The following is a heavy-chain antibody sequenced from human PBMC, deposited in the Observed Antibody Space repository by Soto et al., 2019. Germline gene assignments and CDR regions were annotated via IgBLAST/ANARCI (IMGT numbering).Heavy chain of an antibody. CDR3: AREIGRGAAQTNYMDV. Sequence: EVQLVESGGGLVQPGGSLRLSCAASGFTVSGNYMSWVRQAPGKGLEWVSVIYGGGSTFYADSVKGRFTISRDNSKNTVYLQMNSPRAEDAGVYYCAREIGRGAAQTNYMDVWGKGTTVTVS. CDR1: GFTVSGNY. V-gene: IGHV3-66*01. J-gene: IGHJ6*03. CDR2: IYGGGST. D-gene: IGHD6-6*01.